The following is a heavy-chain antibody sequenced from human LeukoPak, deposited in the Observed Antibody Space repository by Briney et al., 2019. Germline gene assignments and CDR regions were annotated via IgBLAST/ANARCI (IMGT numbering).Heavy chain of an antibody. CDR3: ARDTGTIFGVAGTYYFDY. CDR2: ISSSSSYI. CDR1: GFTFSSYS. Sequence: PGGSLRLSCAASGFTFSSYSMNWVRQAPGKGLEWVSSISSSSSYIYYADSVKGRFTISRDNAKNSLYLQMNSLRAEDTAVYYCARDTGTIFGVAGTYYFDYWGQGTLVTVSS. V-gene: IGHV3-21*01. D-gene: IGHD3-3*01. J-gene: IGHJ4*02.